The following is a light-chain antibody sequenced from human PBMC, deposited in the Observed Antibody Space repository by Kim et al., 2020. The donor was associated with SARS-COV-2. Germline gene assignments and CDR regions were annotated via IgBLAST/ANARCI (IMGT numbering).Light chain of an antibody. Sequence: DVVLTQTPLSLPVTLGQPASIPCRSSQSLVHSDGNTYLNWFQQRPGQSQRRLIYKVSNRDSGVPDRFSGSGSGTDFTLKISRVEAEDVGVYYCMQATYWPWTFGQGTKVDIK. CDR3: MQATYWPWT. CDR2: KVS. J-gene: IGKJ1*01. V-gene: IGKV2-30*02. CDR1: QSLVHSDGNTY.